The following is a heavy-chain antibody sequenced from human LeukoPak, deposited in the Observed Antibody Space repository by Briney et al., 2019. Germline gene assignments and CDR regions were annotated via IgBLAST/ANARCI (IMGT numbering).Heavy chain of an antibody. Sequence: ASVKVSCKASGYTFTGYYMHWVRQAPGQGLEWMGWINPNSGGTNYAQKFQGRVTMTRDTSISTAYMELSRLRSDDTAVYYCARDANYCSGGSCYSLYYYYGMDVWGQGTTVTVSS. CDR1: GYTFTGYY. CDR2: INPNSGGT. V-gene: IGHV1-2*02. J-gene: IGHJ6*02. D-gene: IGHD2-15*01. CDR3: ARDANYCSGGSCYSLYYYYGMDV.